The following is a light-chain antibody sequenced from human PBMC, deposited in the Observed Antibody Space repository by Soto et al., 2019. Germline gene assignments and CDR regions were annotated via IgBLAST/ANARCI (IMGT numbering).Light chain of an antibody. CDR2: GAS. Sequence: EILLTQSPVTLSLSPGEEAALSCGSIQSVTTRYLAWYQQKPGQAPRLLMYGASNRATGIPDRFSGSGSGTDFTLTLSGLEPEDFEVYYCQQYGNAPLTFGGGTKVDIK. J-gene: IGKJ4*01. CDR1: QSVTTRY. CDR3: QQYGNAPLT. V-gene: IGKV3-20*01.